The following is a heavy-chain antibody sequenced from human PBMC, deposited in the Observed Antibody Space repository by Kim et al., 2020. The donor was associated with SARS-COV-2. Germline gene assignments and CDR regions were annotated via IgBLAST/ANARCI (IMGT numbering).Heavy chain of an antibody. J-gene: IGHJ4*01. CDR2: IYYSGST. CDR3: ARVKVREANFAVIAEYYF. V-gene: IGHV4-59*01. CDR1: GGSISSYY. Sequence: SETLSLTCTVSGGSISSYYWSWIRQPTGKGLEWIGYIYYSGSTNYNPSLKSRVTISVDTSKNQFSLKLSSVTAADTAVYYCARVKVREANFAVIAEYYF. D-gene: IGHD3-10*01.